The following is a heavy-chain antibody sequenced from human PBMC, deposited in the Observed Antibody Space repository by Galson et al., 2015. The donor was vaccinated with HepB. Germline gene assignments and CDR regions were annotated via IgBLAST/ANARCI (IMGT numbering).Heavy chain of an antibody. J-gene: IGHJ4*02. D-gene: IGHD4-17*01. Sequence: SLRLSCAASGFTFSSYAMHWVRQAPGKGLEWVAVISYDGSSKYYADSVKGRFTISRDNSKNTLYLQMNSLRAEDTAVYYCARDGPVTTVYYFDYWGQRTLVTVSS. CDR1: GFTFSSYA. CDR3: ARDGPVTTVYYFDY. CDR2: ISYDGSSK. V-gene: IGHV3-30-3*01.